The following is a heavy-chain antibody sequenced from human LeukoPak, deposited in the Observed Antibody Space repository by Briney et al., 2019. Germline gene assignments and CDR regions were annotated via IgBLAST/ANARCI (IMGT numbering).Heavy chain of an antibody. V-gene: IGHV4-59*12. CDR1: GGSISSYY. CDR3: ARGSRSRDYFDY. Sequence: PSETLSLTCTVSGGSISSYYWSWIRQPPGKGLEWIGYIYYSGSTNYNPSLKSRVTMSVDTSKNQFSLKLSSVTAADTAVYYCARGSRSRDYFDYWGQGTLVTVSS. D-gene: IGHD6-13*01. CDR2: IYYSGST. J-gene: IGHJ4*02.